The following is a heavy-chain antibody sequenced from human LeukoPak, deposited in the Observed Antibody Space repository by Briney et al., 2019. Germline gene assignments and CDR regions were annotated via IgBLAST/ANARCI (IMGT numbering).Heavy chain of an antibody. CDR3: ARFQNDGDPRRTFDP. J-gene: IGHJ5*02. V-gene: IGHV4-31*03. Sequence: SQTLSLTFTFSGGSIRTGGSYWSWIRQQSGKGLEWIGYIYYSGSTYYNRSLKSRASVSMDPSKDQFSLTLSSVTDADPAVYYCARFQNDGDPRRTFDPWGQGTLVTVSS. CDR2: IYYSGST. D-gene: IGHD3-10*01. CDR1: GGSIRTGGSY.